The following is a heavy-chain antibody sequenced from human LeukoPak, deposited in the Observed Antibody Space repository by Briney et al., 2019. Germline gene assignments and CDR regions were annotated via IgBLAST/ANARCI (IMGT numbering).Heavy chain of an antibody. D-gene: IGHD4-23*01. CDR3: ASLVGYGGNSAAFDI. CDR2: VVVGSGNT. Sequence: SVKVSCKASGFSFPNSLVHWVRQARGQRLEWIGWVVVGSGNTNYAQKFQERVTITRDMSTSSAYMEVSSLRSDDTAVYYCASLVGYGGNSAAFDIWGQGTMVTVSS. CDR1: GFSFPNSL. J-gene: IGHJ3*02. V-gene: IGHV1-58*01.